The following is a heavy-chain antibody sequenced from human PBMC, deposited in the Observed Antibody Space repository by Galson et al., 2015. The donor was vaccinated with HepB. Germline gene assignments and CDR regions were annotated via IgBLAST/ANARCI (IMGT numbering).Heavy chain of an antibody. V-gene: IGHV5-51*01. CDR1: GYSFTSYW. CDR3: ARQLGTVVTPDAFDI. J-gene: IGHJ3*02. D-gene: IGHD4-23*01. Sequence: QSGAEVKKPGESLKISCKGSGYSFTSYWIGWVRQMPGKGLEWMGIIYPGDSDTRYSPSFQGQVTISADKSISTAYLQWSSLKASDTAMYYCARQLGTVVTPDAFDIWGQGTMVTVSS. CDR2: IYPGDSDT.